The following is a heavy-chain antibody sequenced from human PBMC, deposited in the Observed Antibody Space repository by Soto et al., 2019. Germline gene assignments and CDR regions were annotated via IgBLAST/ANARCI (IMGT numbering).Heavy chain of an antibody. Sequence: PSETLSLTCAVSGGSISSSNWWSWVRQPPGKGLEWIGEIYHSGSTNYNPSLKSRVTISVDKSKNQFSLKLSSVTASDTAMYYCARAPFENGRFFDYWGQGTLVTVSS. CDR2: IYHSGST. CDR3: ARAPFENGRFFDY. D-gene: IGHD3-3*01. CDR1: GGSISSSNW. J-gene: IGHJ4*02. V-gene: IGHV4-4*02.